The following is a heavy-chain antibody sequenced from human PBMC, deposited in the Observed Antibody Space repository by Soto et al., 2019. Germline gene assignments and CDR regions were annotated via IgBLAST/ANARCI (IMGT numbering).Heavy chain of an antibody. CDR1: GFTFSVHQ. CDR2: ISDSGGAV. D-gene: IGHD5-12*01. V-gene: IGHV3-48*03. CDR3: VRDYDTNPYWFFDL. J-gene: IGHJ2*01. Sequence: QLVESGGGSVQPGGYLTLSCEASGFTFSVHQMSWFRLAPGRGLEWVSCISDSGGAVHYADSVKGRFTISRDNAKNLLFLQMTGLRGEDTATYYCVRDYDTNPYWFFDLRGRGTLVTVSS.